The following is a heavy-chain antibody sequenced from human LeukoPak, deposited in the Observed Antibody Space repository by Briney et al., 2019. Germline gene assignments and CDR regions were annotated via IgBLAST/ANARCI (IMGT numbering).Heavy chain of an antibody. CDR2: IIPIFGTA. D-gene: IGHD4-17*01. CDR3: ARDLAYGDAYFDY. CDR1: GGTFSSYA. J-gene: IGHJ4*02. V-gene: IGHV1-69*01. Sequence: GSSVKVSCKASGGTFSSYAISWVRQAPGQGLEWMGGIIPIFGTANYAQKFQGRGTITADESTSTAYMELSSLRSEDTAVYYCARDLAYGDAYFDYWGQGTLVTASS.